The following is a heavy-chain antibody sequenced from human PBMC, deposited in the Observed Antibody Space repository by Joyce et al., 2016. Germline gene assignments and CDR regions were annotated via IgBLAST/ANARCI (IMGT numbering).Heavy chain of an antibody. Sequence: EVQLVQSGAEVKKPGESLKISCKASGYSFSTYWIGWLRQMPGKGLEWTGVIYPRDSGTRFNPSFEGQVTRSVDTSTNTAYLQWSSLRASDTAIYYCARRRDGPNWFDPWGQGTLVTVSS. CDR2: IYPRDSGT. CDR1: GYSFSTYW. J-gene: IGHJ5*02. D-gene: IGHD2-8*01. V-gene: IGHV5-51*01. CDR3: ARRRDGPNWFDP.